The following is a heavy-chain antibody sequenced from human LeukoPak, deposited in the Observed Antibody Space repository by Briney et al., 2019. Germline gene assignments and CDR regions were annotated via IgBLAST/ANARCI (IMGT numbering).Heavy chain of an antibody. CDR1: GCTFTCYY. J-gene: IGHJ4*02. V-gene: IGHV1-2*02. Sequence: ASVKVSFTGSGCTFTCYYMHWVRQAPGQGLEWVGWSKPNSGGTNYAQEIQTRVTLTRDTSISTAYMALTRLSSDDTAVYYCAKGGSSGRFPFDYWGQGTLVTVSS. D-gene: IGHD6-19*01. CDR2: SKPNSGGT. CDR3: AKGGSSGRFPFDY.